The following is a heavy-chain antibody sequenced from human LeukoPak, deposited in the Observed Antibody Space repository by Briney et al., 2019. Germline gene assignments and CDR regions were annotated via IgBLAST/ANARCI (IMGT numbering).Heavy chain of an antibody. D-gene: IGHD6-6*01. V-gene: IGHV3-30-3*01. CDR1: GFTFSSYA. CDR2: ISYDGGSK. CDR3: ARVPGSC. J-gene: IGHJ4*02. Sequence: PGGSLRLSCAASGFTFSSYAMHWVRQAPGKGLEWVAMISYDGGSKYYADSVKGRFTISRDNAKNSPYLQMNSLRAEDTAVYYCARVPGSCWGQGTLVTVSS.